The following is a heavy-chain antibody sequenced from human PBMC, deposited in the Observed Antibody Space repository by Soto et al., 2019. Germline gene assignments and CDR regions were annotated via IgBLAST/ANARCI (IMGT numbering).Heavy chain of an antibody. CDR2: VSSGGGT. Sequence: PGGSLRLSCAASGFTFSTYAMGWVRQAPGKGLEWVSVVSSGGGTHYADSVKGGFTVSRDNSKNTLSLQMNSLRADDTAVYYCEKRRGAGGHFDYWGQGALVTVSS. V-gene: IGHV3-23*01. J-gene: IGHJ4*02. CDR1: GFTFSTYA. CDR3: EKRRGAGGHFDY. D-gene: IGHD2-15*01.